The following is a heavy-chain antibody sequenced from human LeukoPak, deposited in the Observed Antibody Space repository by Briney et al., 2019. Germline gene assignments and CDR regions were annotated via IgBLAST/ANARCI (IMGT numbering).Heavy chain of an antibody. J-gene: IGHJ4*02. CDR2: IYSGGST. V-gene: IGHV3-53*01. Sequence: GGSLRLSCAASGFTVSSNYLSWVRQAPGKGLEWVSIIYSGGSTFYADSVKGRFTISRDNSMNTLYLQMNSLRAEDTAVYYCARTRGYIFDYWGPGTLVTVSS. CDR1: GFTVSSNY. CDR3: ARTRGYIFDY. D-gene: IGHD5-18*01.